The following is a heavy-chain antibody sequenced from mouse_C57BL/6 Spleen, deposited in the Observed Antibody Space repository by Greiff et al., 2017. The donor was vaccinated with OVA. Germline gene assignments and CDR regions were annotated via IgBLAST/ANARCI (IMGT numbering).Heavy chain of an antibody. CDR3: ARDYGSSWDFDY. CDR1: GYTFTDYY. J-gene: IGHJ2*01. Sequence: VQLQQSGPVLVKPGASVKMSCKASGYTFTDYYMNWVKQSHGKSLEWIGVFNPYNGGTSYNQKFKGKATLTVDKSSSTAYMELNSLTSEDSAVYYCARDYGSSWDFDYWGQGTTLTVSS. CDR2: FNPYNGGT. D-gene: IGHD1-1*01. V-gene: IGHV1-19*01.